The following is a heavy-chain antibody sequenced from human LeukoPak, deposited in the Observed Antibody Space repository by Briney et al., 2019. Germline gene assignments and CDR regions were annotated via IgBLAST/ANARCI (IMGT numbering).Heavy chain of an antibody. CDR2: IHHSGST. J-gene: IGHJ4*02. Sequence: SETLSLTCTVSGGSVSSNNYYWSWFRQRPGEGLEWIAYIHHSGSTYYNPSLKSPTIISIDTSKSQFSLKVTSVTAADTAVYYCARAYDSSGYYYYYYFDFWGQGTLVTVSS. CDR3: ARAYDSSGYYYYYYFDF. V-gene: IGHV4-30-4*08. D-gene: IGHD3-22*01. CDR1: GGSVSSNNYY.